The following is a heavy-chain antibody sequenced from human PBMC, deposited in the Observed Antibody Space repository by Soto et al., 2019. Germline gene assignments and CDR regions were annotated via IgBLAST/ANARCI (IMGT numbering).Heavy chain of an antibody. CDR2: IYSGGST. CDR1: GFTVSSNY. CDR3: ATVVIAAAGPVDY. Sequence: EVQLVESGGGLVQPGGSLRLSCAASGFTVSSNYMSWVRQAPGKGLEWVSVIYSGGSTYYADSVKGRFTISRHNSKNTLYLQMNSLRAEDTAVYYGATVVIAAAGPVDYWGQGPLVTVSS. D-gene: IGHD6-13*01. J-gene: IGHJ4*02. V-gene: IGHV3-53*04.